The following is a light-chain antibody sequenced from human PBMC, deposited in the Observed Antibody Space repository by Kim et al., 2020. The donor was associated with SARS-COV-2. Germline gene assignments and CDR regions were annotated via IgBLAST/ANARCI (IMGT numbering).Light chain of an antibody. V-gene: IGLV3-21*04. CDR3: QVWDATGDHHWV. J-gene: IGLJ3*02. CDR1: NIGSDT. CDR2: HDS. Sequence: PGKRAKIPVGGKNIGSDTVPWYQQRPGQAPVLVIYHDSDRPSGIPQRFSGSNSGDTATLTISRVEAGDEADYYCQVWDATGDHHWVFGGGTQLTVL.